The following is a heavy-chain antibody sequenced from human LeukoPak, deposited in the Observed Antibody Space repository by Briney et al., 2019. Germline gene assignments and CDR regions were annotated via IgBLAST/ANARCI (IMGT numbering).Heavy chain of an antibody. Sequence: PSETLSLTCTVSGGSISSYYWSWIRQPPGKGLEWIGYIYYSGSTNYNPSLKSRVTISVDTSKNQFSLKLSSVTAADTAVYYCATSGYSSSFWFDPWGQGTLVTVSS. D-gene: IGHD6-13*01. J-gene: IGHJ5*02. CDR2: IYYSGST. V-gene: IGHV4-59*08. CDR1: GGSISSYY. CDR3: ATSGYSSSFWFDP.